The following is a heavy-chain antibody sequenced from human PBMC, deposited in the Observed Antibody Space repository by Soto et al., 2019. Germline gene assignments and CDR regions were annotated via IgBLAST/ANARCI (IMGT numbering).Heavy chain of an antibody. CDR3: ARDYGDHGTPAEYFQH. CDR2: IIPIFGTA. D-gene: IGHD4-17*01. Sequence: ASVKVSCKASGGTFSSYAISWVRQAPGQGLEWMGGIIPIFGTANYAQKFQGRVTITADKSTSTAYMELRSLRSDDTAVYYCARDYGDHGTPAEYFQHWGQGTLVTVSS. J-gene: IGHJ1*01. CDR1: GGTFSSYA. V-gene: IGHV1-69*06.